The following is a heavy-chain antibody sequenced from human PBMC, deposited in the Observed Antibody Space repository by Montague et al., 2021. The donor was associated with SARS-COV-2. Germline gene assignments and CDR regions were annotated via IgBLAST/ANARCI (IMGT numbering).Heavy chain of an antibody. CDR2: ISWNSGSI. V-gene: IGHV3-9*01. Sequence: SLRLSCAASGFTFDDYAMHWVRQAPGKGLEWVSGISWNSGSIGYADAVKGRFTISRDNAKNSLYLQMNSLRAEDTALYYCAKVNLPNYYDSSGYGMDVWGQGTTVTVSS. CDR3: AKVNLPNYYDSSGYGMDV. D-gene: IGHD3-22*01. J-gene: IGHJ6*02. CDR1: GFTFDDYA.